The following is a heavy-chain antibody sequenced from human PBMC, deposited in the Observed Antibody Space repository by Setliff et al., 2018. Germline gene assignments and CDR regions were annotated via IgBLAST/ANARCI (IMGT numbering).Heavy chain of an antibody. J-gene: IGHJ3*02. CDR3: ARDRSRGGGAFDI. Sequence: PSETLRLSCAASGFTVSSNYMSWVRQPPGKGLEWIGEINHSGSTNYNPSLKSRVTISVDPSKNQFSLKLSPVTAADTAVYYCARDRSRGGGAFDIWGQGTMVTVSS. CDR1: GFTVSSNY. CDR2: INHSGST. V-gene: IGHV4-34*01. D-gene: IGHD2-15*01.